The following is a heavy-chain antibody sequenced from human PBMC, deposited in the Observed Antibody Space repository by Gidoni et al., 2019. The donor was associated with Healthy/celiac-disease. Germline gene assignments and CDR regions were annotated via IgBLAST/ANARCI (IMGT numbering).Heavy chain of an antibody. D-gene: IGHD6-13*01. V-gene: IGHV1-3*01. CDR2: INAGNGNT. Sequence: QVQLVQSGAAVKKPGASVKVSCKASGYTFTRSAMHWVRQAPGQRLEWMGWINAGNGNTKYSQKFQGRVTITRDTSASTAYMELSSLRSEDTAVYYCARDWIAAAGTWGWFDPWGQGTLVTVSS. J-gene: IGHJ5*02. CDR1: GYTFTRSA. CDR3: ARDWIAAAGTWGWFDP.